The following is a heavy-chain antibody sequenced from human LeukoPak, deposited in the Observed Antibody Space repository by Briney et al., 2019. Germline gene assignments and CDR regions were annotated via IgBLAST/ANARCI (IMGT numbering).Heavy chain of an antibody. J-gene: IGHJ5*02. CDR1: GGSFSSYA. D-gene: IGHD2-15*01. CDR2: INPNSGGT. Sequence: SVKVSCKASGGSFSSYAINWVRQAPGQGLEWMGWINPNSGGTNYAQKFQGRVTMTRDTSISTAYMELGRLRSDDTAVYYCARGIVVVVAATTGWFDPWGQGTLVTVSS. CDR3: ARGIVVVVAATTGWFDP. V-gene: IGHV1-2*02.